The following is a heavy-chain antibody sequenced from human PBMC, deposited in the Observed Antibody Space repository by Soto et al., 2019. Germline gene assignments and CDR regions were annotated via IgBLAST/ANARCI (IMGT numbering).Heavy chain of an antibody. CDR2: IIPIFGTA. V-gene: IGHV1-69*13. J-gene: IGHJ5*02. Sequence: ASVKVSCKASGGTFSSYAISWVRQAPGQGLEWMGGIIPIFGTANYAQKFQGRVTVTADESTSAAYMELSSLRSEDTAVYYCARDLGPRIAARPSWFDPWGQGTLVTVSS. CDR1: GGTFSSYA. D-gene: IGHD6-6*01. CDR3: ARDLGPRIAARPSWFDP.